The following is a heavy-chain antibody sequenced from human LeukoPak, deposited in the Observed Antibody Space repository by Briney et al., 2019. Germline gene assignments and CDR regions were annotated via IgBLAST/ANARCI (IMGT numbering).Heavy chain of an antibody. Sequence: GGCLRLSCAASGFTFDDYAMHCVRHAPGKGLEWVSLISWDGGSTYYADSVKGRFTISRDNSKNSLYLQMNSLRAEDTALYYCAKDLGGTDDYWGQGTLVTVSS. D-gene: IGHD1-26*01. CDR3: AKDLGGTDDY. V-gene: IGHV3-43D*03. J-gene: IGHJ4*02. CDR2: ISWDGGST. CDR1: GFTFDDYA.